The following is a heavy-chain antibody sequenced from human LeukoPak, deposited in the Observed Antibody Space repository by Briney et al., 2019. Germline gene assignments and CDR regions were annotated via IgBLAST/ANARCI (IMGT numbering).Heavy chain of an antibody. CDR2: IGCGT. CDR3: ARDKGWSGYYRTSNYYYYGMDV. J-gene: IGHJ6*02. V-gene: IGHV3-23*01. Sequence: QPGGSLRLSCGASGFTFSSYAMSWVRQAPGKGLEWVSAIGCGTYYADSVKGRFTISRDNSKNTLYLQMNSLRAEDTAVYYCARDKGWSGYYRTSNYYYYGMDVWGQGTTVTVSS. CDR1: GFTFSSYA. D-gene: IGHD3-3*01.